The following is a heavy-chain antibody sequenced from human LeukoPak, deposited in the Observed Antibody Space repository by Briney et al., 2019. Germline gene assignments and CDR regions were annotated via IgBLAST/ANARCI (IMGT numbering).Heavy chain of an antibody. CDR2: ISSSSSYI. CDR3: ARDPASIMITFGGVIA. J-gene: IGHJ4*02. V-gene: IGHV3-21*01. Sequence: GGSLRLSCAASGFTFSSYSMNWVRQAPGKGLEWVSSISSSSSYIYYADPVKGRFTISRDNAKNSLYLQMNSLRAEDTAVYYCARDPASIMITFGGVIAWGQGTLVTVSS. CDR1: GFTFSSYS. D-gene: IGHD3-16*02.